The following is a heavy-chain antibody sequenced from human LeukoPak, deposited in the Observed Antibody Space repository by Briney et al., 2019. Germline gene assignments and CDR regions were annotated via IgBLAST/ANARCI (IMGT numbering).Heavy chain of an antibody. J-gene: IGHJ4*02. D-gene: IGHD2-2*01. Sequence: LTGGSLRLSCAASGFIFSSYWMSWVRQAPGKGLEWVSYISSSGSTIYYADSVKGRFTISRDNAKNSLYLQMNSLRAEDTAVYYCARSEDIVVAPDYWGQGTLVTVSS. CDR3: ARSEDIVVAPDY. V-gene: IGHV3-48*04. CDR1: GFIFSSYW. CDR2: ISSSGSTI.